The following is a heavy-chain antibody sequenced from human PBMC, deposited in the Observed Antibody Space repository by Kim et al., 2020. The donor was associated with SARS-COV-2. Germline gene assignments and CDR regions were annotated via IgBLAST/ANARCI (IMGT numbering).Heavy chain of an antibody. Sequence: GGSLRLSCEASGFRFSDYYMSWIRQAPGKGLEWVAYINGDGSFMKCADSVNGRFSISRDNANKSLSLQMNSLTPEDTAVYYCVREPSNWGHGTLVTVSS. CDR1: GFRFSDYY. CDR2: INGDGSFM. CDR3: VREPSN. V-gene: IGHV3-11*01. D-gene: IGHD6-6*01. J-gene: IGHJ4*01.